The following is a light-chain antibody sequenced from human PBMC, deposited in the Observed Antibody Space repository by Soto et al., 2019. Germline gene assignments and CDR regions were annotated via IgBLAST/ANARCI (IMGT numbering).Light chain of an antibody. CDR1: QSIRSH. CDR3: QQYGSSGT. CDR2: DAS. Sequence: EIVMTQSPATLSVPPGERATLSCRASQSIRSHLAWYQQKPGQAPRLLIYDASTRATGIPARFSGSGSGTEFTLTISRLEPEDFAVYYCQQYGSSGTFGQGTKVDIK. V-gene: IGKV3-15*01. J-gene: IGKJ1*01.